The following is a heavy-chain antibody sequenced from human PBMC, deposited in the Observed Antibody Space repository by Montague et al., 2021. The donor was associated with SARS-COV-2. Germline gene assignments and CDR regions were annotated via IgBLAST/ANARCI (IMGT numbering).Heavy chain of an antibody. CDR3: ARHPLGYCSSSSCYVG. CDR2: IYYGGST. J-gene: IGHJ4*02. CDR1: GGSIRSSSYY. V-gene: IGHV4-39*01. Sequence: SETLSLTCTVAGGSIRSSSYYWGWIRQPPGRGLEWIGSIYYGGSTYYNPSLKSRVTISVDTSKTQFSLRLSSVTAADTAVYYCARHPLGYCSSSSCYVGWGQGTLVTVSS. D-gene: IGHD2-2*01.